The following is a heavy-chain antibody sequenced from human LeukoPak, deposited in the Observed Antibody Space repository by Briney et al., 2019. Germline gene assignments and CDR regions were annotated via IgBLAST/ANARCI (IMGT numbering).Heavy chain of an antibody. Sequence: GGSLRLSCAASGFTFSNYAMHWVRQAPGKGLEWVAVISYDGSNKYYADAVKGRFTISRDNAKNSLYLQMNSLRAEDTAVYYCARELLQQLVRGGFGYWGQGTLVTVSS. J-gene: IGHJ4*02. CDR1: GFTFSNYA. CDR3: ARELLQQLVRGGFGY. V-gene: IGHV3-30-3*01. D-gene: IGHD6-13*01. CDR2: ISYDGSNK.